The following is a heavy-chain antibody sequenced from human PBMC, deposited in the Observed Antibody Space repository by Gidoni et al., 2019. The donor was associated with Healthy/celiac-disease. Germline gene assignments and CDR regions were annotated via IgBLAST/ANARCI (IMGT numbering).Heavy chain of an antibody. Sequence: EVQLLESGGGLVQPGGSLRLSCAASGFTFRRYAMSWVRQAPGKGLEWVSAISGSGGSTEYADSVKGRFTISRDSSKNTLYLQMNSLRAEDTAVYYCAKAQLGYCSSTSCYRIYDYWGQGTLVTVSS. V-gene: IGHV3-23*01. J-gene: IGHJ4*02. CDR1: GFTFRRYA. D-gene: IGHD2-2*01. CDR3: AKAQLGYCSSTSCYRIYDY. CDR2: ISGSGGST.